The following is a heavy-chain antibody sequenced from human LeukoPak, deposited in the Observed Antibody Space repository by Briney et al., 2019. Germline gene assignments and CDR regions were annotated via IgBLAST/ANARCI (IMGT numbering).Heavy chain of an antibody. CDR3: AKLPDTSGYYYANYFKN. D-gene: IGHD3-22*01. CDR1: GFTFSSYA. CDR2: ITGSGDKT. V-gene: IGHV3-23*01. J-gene: IGHJ4*02. Sequence: PGGSLRLSCAASGFTFSSYAMSWVRQSAGKGLEWVSGITGSGDKTYYPDSVKGRFTVSRDNSKNTLYLQMNSLRVEDTAIYYCAKLPDTSGYYYANYFKNWGQGTLVTVSS.